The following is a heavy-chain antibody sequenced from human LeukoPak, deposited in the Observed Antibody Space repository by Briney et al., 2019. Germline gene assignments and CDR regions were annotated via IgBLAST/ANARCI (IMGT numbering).Heavy chain of an antibody. Sequence: GGSLRLSCAASGFTFSSYAMSWVRQAPGKGLEWVSAISGSGGSTYYADSVKGRFTISRDNSKNTLYLQMNSLRAEDTAVYYCAKDENSYDSSGYYYYYYMDVWGKGTTVTVSS. J-gene: IGHJ6*03. CDR3: AKDENSYDSSGYYYYYYMDV. CDR1: GFTFSSYA. D-gene: IGHD3-22*01. V-gene: IGHV3-23*01. CDR2: ISGSGGST.